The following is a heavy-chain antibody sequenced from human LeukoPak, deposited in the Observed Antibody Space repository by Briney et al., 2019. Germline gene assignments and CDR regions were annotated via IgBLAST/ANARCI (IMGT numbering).Heavy chain of an antibody. CDR3: ARGSSIAARPAAFDI. CDR1: GYTLTGYY. D-gene: IGHD6-6*01. CDR2: INPNSGGT. Sequence: ASVKVSCKASGYTLTGYYMHWVRQAPGQGLEWMGWINPNSGGTNYAQKFQGRVTMTRDTSISTAYMELSRLRSDDTAVYYCARGSSIAARPAAFDIWGQGTMVTVSS. V-gene: IGHV1-2*02. J-gene: IGHJ3*02.